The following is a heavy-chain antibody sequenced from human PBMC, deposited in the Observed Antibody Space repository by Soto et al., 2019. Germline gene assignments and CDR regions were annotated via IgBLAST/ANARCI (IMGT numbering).Heavy chain of an antibody. CDR1: GFTVSSNY. Sequence: EVQLVESGGGLVQPGGSLRLSCAASGFTVSSNYMSWVRQAPGKGLEWVSVIYSGGSTYYADSVKGRFTISRHNSKNTVYVQTNRLRAEDTAGYYCAEDTGGVDYAFEIWGKGTMVTVSS. D-gene: IGHD5-12*01. CDR2: IYSGGST. CDR3: AEDTGGVDYAFEI. J-gene: IGHJ3*02. V-gene: IGHV3-53*04.